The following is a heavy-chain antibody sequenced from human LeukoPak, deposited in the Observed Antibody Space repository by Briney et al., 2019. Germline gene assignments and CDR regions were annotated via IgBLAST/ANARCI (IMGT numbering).Heavy chain of an antibody. CDR1: GYTFTSYY. Sequence: GASVKVSCKASGYTFTSYYIHWVRQAPGQGLEWVGWINPSSGGTDYAQKFEGWVTMTRDTSSSTAYLELRRLRSDDTAVYYCARGWTWFGEQRIAFDIWGQGTMVTVSS. CDR3: ARGWTWFGEQRIAFDI. D-gene: IGHD3-10*01. V-gene: IGHV1-2*04. J-gene: IGHJ3*02. CDR2: INPSSGGT.